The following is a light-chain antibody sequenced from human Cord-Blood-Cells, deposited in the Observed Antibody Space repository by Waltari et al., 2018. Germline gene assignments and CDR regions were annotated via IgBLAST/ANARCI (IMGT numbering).Light chain of an antibody. Sequence: EIVMTQSPATLSVSPGERATLSCRASQSVSSNLAWYQQKPSQAPRLLINGASTRATGIPARFSGSGSGTEFTLTISSLQSEDFAVYYCQQYNNWWTFGQGTKVEIK. CDR1: QSVSSN. J-gene: IGKJ1*01. CDR3: QQYNNWWT. CDR2: GAS. V-gene: IGKV3-15*01.